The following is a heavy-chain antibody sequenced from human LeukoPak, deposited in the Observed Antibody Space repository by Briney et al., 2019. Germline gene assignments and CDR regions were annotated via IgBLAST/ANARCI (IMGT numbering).Heavy chain of an antibody. J-gene: IGHJ4*02. Sequence: GGSLRLSCAASGFTFSSYSMNWVRQAPGKGLEWVSSISSSSSYIYYADSVKGRFTISRDNAKNSLYLQMNSLRAEDTAVYYCASSEQDITGYSSGWPLDYWGQGTLVTVSS. CDR2: ISSSSSYI. D-gene: IGHD6-19*01. CDR1: GFTFSSYS. CDR3: ASSEQDITGYSSGWPLDY. V-gene: IGHV3-21*01.